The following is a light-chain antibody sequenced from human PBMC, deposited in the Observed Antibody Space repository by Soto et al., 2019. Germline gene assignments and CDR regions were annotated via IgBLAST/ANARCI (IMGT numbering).Light chain of an antibody. CDR2: KAS. V-gene: IGKV1-5*03. CDR3: QHSSALSVT. Sequence: DIQMTQSPSTLSASVEDRVAITCRASQNIGDLLSWYQQKPGEAPKLLIYKASYLESGVPSRFSGSGSGTEFNLTLSSLQPGDLANYYCQHSSALSVTFGQGTKLEIK. J-gene: IGKJ1*01. CDR1: QNIGDL.